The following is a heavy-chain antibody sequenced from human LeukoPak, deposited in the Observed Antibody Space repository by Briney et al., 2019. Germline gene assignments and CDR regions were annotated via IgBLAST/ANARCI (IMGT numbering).Heavy chain of an antibody. CDR3: AKSGSYASFFDY. Sequence: GGSLRLSCAASGFTFDDYGMSWVRQAPGKGLEWVSGINWNGGSTGYADSVKGRFTISRDNDKNSLYLQMNSLRAEDTALYYCAKSGSYASFFDYWGQGTLVTVSS. V-gene: IGHV3-20*04. D-gene: IGHD1-26*01. J-gene: IGHJ4*02. CDR1: GFTFDDYG. CDR2: INWNGGST.